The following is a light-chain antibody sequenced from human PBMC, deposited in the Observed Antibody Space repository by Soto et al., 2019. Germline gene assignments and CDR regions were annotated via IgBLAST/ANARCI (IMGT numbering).Light chain of an antibody. J-gene: IGKJ5*01. CDR2: GAS. CDR3: QQYNNWPLT. V-gene: IGKV3-15*01. CDR1: QSISGS. Sequence: VLTQSPGTLSLSPGERATLSCRASQSISGSYLAWYQQKPGQAPRLLIYGASSRATGIPVRFSGSGSGTEFTLTISSLQSEDFAVYYCQQYNNWPLTFGQGTRLEIK.